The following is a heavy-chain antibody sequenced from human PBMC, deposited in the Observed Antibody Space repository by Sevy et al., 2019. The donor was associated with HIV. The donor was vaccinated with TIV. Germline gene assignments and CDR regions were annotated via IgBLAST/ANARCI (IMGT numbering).Heavy chain of an antibody. CDR2: INHSGST. J-gene: IGHJ6*02. V-gene: IGHV4-34*01. D-gene: IGHD3-22*01. CDR1: GGSFSGYY. CDR3: ARGTYYYDSSGYSAFYYYYYGMDV. Sequence: SETLSLTCAVYGGSFSGYYWSWIHQPPGKGLEWIGEINHSGSTNYNPSLKSRVTISVDTSKNQFSLKLSSVTAADTAVYYCARGTYYYDSSGYSAFYYYYYGMDVWGQGTTVTVSS.